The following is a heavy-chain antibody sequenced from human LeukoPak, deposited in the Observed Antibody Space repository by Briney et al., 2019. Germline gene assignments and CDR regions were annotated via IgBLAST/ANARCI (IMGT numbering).Heavy chain of an antibody. D-gene: IGHD4-17*01. CDR1: GGSISSNSYY. CDR2: IHYGGST. V-gene: IGHV4-39*01. J-gene: IGHJ5*02. Sequence: SETLSLTCTVSGGSISSNSYYWAWIRQSPGKRLEWMGSIHYGGSTYEDPSLKSRVTISVDTSKNQFSLSLIYVTAADTAVYYCAGQTYGDYSANWFDPWGQGTLVTVSA. CDR3: AGQTYGDYSANWFDP.